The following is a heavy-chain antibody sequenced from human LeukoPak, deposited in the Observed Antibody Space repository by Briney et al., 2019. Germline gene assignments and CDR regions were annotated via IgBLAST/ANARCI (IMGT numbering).Heavy chain of an antibody. Sequence: GASVKVSFKASGYTLTSYAMNWGRQAPGQGLEWMGWINTNTGNPTYAQGFTGRFVFSLDTSVSTAYLQISSLKAADNAVYYCARAPAHPVAGMEYWGQGTLVTVSS. CDR1: GYTLTSYA. CDR2: INTNTGNP. V-gene: IGHV7-4-1*02. D-gene: IGHD6-19*01. J-gene: IGHJ4*02. CDR3: ARAPAHPVAGMEY.